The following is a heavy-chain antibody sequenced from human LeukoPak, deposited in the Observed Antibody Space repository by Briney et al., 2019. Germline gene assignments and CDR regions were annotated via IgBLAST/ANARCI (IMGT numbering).Heavy chain of an antibody. J-gene: IGHJ4*02. CDR2: INPNSGGT. V-gene: IGHV1-2*02. CDR1: GYTFTGYY. CDR3: ARSGYSSGWYYFDY. D-gene: IGHD6-19*01. Sequence: ASVKVSCKASGYTFTGYYMYWVRQAPGQGLEWMGWINPNSGGTNYAQKFQGRVTMTRDTSISTAYMELSRLRSDDTAVYYCARSGYSSGWYYFDYWGQGTLVTVSS.